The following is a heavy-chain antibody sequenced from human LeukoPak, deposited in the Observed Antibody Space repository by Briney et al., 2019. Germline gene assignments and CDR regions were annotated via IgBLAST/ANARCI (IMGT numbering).Heavy chain of an antibody. J-gene: IGHJ4*02. CDR1: GLIFSNYA. D-gene: IGHD5-18*01. CDR2: ISGSGGST. V-gene: IGHV3-23*01. CDR3: AKGLRIQLRSLFDY. Sequence: GGSLRLSCAASGLIFSNYAMSWVRQAPGKGLEWVSLISGSGGSTYYADSVKGRFTISRDNSKNTLYLQMNSLRAEDTAVYYCAKGLRIQLRSLFDYWGQGTLVTVSS.